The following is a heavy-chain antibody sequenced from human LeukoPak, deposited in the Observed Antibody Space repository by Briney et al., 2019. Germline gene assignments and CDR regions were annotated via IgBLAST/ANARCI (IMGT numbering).Heavy chain of an antibody. CDR2: IYPGDSDT. V-gene: IGHV5-51*01. CDR3: ARHGGWRDYYYYGMDV. D-gene: IGHD6-19*01. Sequence: GESLKISCKGSGYSFTSYWIGWVRQMPGKGLEWMGIIYPGDSDTRYSPSFQGQVTISADKSISTAYLQWSSLKASDTAMYYCARHGGWRDYYYYGMDVWGQGTTVTVSS. CDR1: GYSFTSYW. J-gene: IGHJ6*02.